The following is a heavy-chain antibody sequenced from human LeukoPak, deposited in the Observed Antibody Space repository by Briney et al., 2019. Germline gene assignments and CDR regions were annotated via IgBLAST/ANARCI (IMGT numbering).Heavy chain of an antibody. J-gene: IGHJ5*02. Sequence: GGSLRLSCAASGFTFSSYSMNWVRQAPGKGLEWVSSISSSSSYIYYADSVKGRFTISRDNAKNLLYLQMNSLRAEDTAVYYCARGSLVRGEGFDPWGQGTLVTVSS. CDR3: ARGSLVRGEGFDP. V-gene: IGHV3-21*01. CDR1: GFTFSSYS. D-gene: IGHD3-10*01. CDR2: ISSSSSYI.